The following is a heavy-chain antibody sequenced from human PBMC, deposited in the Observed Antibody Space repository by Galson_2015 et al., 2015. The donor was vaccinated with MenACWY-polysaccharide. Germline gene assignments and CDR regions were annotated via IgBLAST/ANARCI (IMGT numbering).Heavy chain of an antibody. CDR1: GASINSYS. D-gene: IGHD3-10*01. CDR2: ISYSGST. V-gene: IGHV4-59*08. CDR3: ARHGGITVVREVLYAFDI. J-gene: IGHJ3*02. Sequence: SETLSLTCTVSGASINSYSWSWIRQSPGKGLEWIGYISYSGSTNYNPSLKSRVTISVDTSKNQLSLRLSSVTAADTAVYYCARHGGITVVREVLYAFDIWGQGTMVTVSS.